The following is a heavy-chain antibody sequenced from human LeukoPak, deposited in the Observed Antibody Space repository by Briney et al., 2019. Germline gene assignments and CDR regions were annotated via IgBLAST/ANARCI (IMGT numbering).Heavy chain of an antibody. CDR1: GGSISSYY. J-gene: IGHJ4*02. Sequence: SETLSLTCTVSGGSISSYYWSWIRQPPGKGLECIGYIYYTGSTNYNPSLKSRVTISVDTSKNQYSLKLSSVTAADTAVYYCARMTTVTTGIDYWGQGTLVTVSS. CDR3: ARMTTVTTGIDY. V-gene: IGHV4-59*01. D-gene: IGHD4-17*01. CDR2: IYYTGST.